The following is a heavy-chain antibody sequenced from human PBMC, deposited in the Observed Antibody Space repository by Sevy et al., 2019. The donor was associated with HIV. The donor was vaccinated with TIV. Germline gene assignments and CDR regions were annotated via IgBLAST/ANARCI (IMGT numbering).Heavy chain of an antibody. V-gene: IGHV3-15*01. CDR2: IRSKSGGETT. CDR3: NTERFRYCSGGTYLSSDF. J-gene: IGHJ4*02. D-gene: IGHD2-15*01. Sequence: GGSLRLSCAASGFTFSNAWMNWVRQAPGKGLEWVGRIRSKSGGETTDDAAPVKGRLTISRDDSKNNLYLQMNNLKTEDTSVYYCNTERFRYCSGGTYLSSDFWGQGTLVTVSS. CDR1: GFTFSNAW.